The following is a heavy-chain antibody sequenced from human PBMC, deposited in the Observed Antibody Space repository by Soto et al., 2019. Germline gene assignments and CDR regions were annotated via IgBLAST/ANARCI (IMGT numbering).Heavy chain of an antibody. Sequence: PGGSLRLSCTASRFTFSSYIMNWVRQAPGKGLEWISTITADGGGTFYADSVKGRFTISRDNSKNTLYLKMDNLRAGDTGLYYCGKDRGGMGWPEFGCWGQGT. V-gene: IGHV3-23*01. D-gene: IGHD6-19*01. CDR1: RFTFSSYI. CDR3: GKDRGGMGWPEFGC. CDR2: ITADGGGT. J-gene: IGHJ4*02.